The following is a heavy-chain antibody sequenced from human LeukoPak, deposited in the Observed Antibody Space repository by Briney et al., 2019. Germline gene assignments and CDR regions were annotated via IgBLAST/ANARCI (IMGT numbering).Heavy chain of an antibody. V-gene: IGHV3-23*01. Sequence: GGSLRLSCAASGFTFSDYYMSWIRQAPGKGLEWVSAISGSGSSTADADSVRGRFTISRDNTKNTLYLQMTTLRAEGTAVYYFAKRPTVLQRLDAFDIWGQGTIVTVSS. CDR1: GFTFSDYY. CDR3: AKRPTVLQRLDAFDI. D-gene: IGHD6-25*01. J-gene: IGHJ3*02. CDR2: ISGSGSST.